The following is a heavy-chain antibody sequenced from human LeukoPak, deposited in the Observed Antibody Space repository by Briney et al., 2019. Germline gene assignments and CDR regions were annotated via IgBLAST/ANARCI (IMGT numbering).Heavy chain of an antibody. Sequence: GGSLRLSCAASGFTFDDYAMHWVRQAPGKGLEWVSLISWDGGSTYYADSVKGRFTISRDNSKNSLYLQMNSLRAEDTAMYYCATASMERGYYMDVWGKGTTVTISS. CDR3: ATASMERGYYMDV. D-gene: IGHD3-3*01. J-gene: IGHJ6*03. CDR2: ISWDGGST. CDR1: GFTFDDYA. V-gene: IGHV3-43D*03.